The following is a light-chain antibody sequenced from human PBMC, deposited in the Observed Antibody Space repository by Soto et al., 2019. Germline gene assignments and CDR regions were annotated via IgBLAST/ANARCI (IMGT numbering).Light chain of an antibody. Sequence: EIVLTQSPATLSLSPGERATLSCRASQSVSWYLAWYQQKPGQAPRLLISDASNRATCIPARFSGSGSETDFTLTISSLEPEDFAVYSCQQRSNWPLTFGGGTKVDMK. V-gene: IGKV3-11*01. CDR2: DAS. CDR3: QQRSNWPLT. CDR1: QSVSWY. J-gene: IGKJ4*01.